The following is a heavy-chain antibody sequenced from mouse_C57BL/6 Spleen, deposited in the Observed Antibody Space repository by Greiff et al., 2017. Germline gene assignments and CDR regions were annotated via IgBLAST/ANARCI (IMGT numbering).Heavy chain of an antibody. D-gene: IGHD2-3*01. J-gene: IGHJ2*01. Sequence: QVQLQQPGAELVRPASSVKLSCKASGYTFTSYWMHWVKQRPIQGLEWIGNIDPSDSETHYNQKFKDKATLTVNKSSSTAYMQLRSLTSEDSAVYYWARGPDDGYYDYWGQGTTLTVSS. CDR3: ARGPDDGYYDY. CDR2: IDPSDSET. V-gene: IGHV1-52*01. CDR1: GYTFTSYW.